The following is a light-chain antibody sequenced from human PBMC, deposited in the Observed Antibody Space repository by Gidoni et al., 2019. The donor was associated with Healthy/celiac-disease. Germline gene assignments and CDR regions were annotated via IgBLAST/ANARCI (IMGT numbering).Light chain of an antibody. CDR3: GTWDSSLSAVV. CDR1: SSNIGNNY. V-gene: IGLV1-51*01. J-gene: IGLJ2*01. CDR2: DNN. Sequence: QSVLTQPPSVSAAPGQKVPISCSGSSSNIGNNYVSWYQQLPGTAPKLLIYDNNKRPSGIPDRFSGSKSGTAATLGITGLQTGDEADYYCGTWDSSLSAVVFGGGTKLXV.